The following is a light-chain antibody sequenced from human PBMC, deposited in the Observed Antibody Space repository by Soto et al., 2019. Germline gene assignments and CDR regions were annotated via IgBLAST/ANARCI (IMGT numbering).Light chain of an antibody. J-gene: IGKJ3*01. Sequence: EIVLIQSPATLSLSPGERATLSCRASQSVSSYLAWYQQKPGQAPRLLIYDASNRATGIPARFSGSGSGTDFTLTISSLEPEDFAVYYCQQRSNWPPFGPGTKVDIK. CDR3: QQRSNWPP. CDR2: DAS. V-gene: IGKV3-11*01. CDR1: QSVSSY.